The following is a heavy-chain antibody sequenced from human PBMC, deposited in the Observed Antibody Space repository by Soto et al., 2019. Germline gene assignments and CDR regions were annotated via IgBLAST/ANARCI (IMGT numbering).Heavy chain of an antibody. CDR2: IYTSGST. V-gene: IGHV4-4*07. CDR3: ATSQKQQLVPYQYNWFDP. Sequence: PSETLSLTCPVSGGSISSYYWSWIRQPAGKGLEWIGRIYTSGSTNYNPSLKSRVTMSVDTSKNQFSLKLSSVTAADTAVYYCATSQKQQLVPYQYNWFDPWGQGTLVTVSS. CDR1: GGSISSYY. D-gene: IGHD6-13*01. J-gene: IGHJ5*02.